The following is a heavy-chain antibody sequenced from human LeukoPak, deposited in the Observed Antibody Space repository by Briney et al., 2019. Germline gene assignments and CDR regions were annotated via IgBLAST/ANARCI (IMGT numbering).Heavy chain of an antibody. CDR2: ITQDGSEK. V-gene: IGHV3-7*01. CDR1: GFTFSSYW. Sequence: GGSLRLSCAASGFTFSSYWMSWVRQAPGKGLEGVANITQDGSEKYYVDSVKGRFTSSRDNAKNSLYLQMNSLRAEDTAVYYCARDLISPTVTTGYYFDYWGQGTLVTVSS. CDR3: ARDLISPTVTTGYYFDY. D-gene: IGHD4-17*01. J-gene: IGHJ4*02.